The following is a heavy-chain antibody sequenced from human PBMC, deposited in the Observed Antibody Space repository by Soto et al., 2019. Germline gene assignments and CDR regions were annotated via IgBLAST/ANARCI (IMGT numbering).Heavy chain of an antibody. D-gene: IGHD2-15*01. Sequence: QVQLVQSGDEVKKPGSSVKVSCKASGGTFRSYSISWVRQAPGQGLEWMGSTIPILDIANYAQKFQGRVTITADNSTNTADMELSSLRSEDTAVYYCARAYCSGGSSYSGFDYWGQGTLVTVS. CDR1: GGTFRSYS. V-gene: IGHV1-69*02. CDR2: TIPILDIA. CDR3: ARAYCSGGSSYSGFDY. J-gene: IGHJ4*02.